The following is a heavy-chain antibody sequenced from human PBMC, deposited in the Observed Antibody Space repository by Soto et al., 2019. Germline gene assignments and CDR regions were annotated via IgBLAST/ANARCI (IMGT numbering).Heavy chain of an antibody. Sequence: GESLKISCKGSGYSFTIYWISWVRQMPGKGLEWMGRIDPSDSYTNYSPSFQGHVTISADKSISTAYLQWSSLKASDTAMYYCARHQGMTTVSPRDYGMDVWGQGTTVTVSS. CDR2: IDPSDSYT. CDR1: GYSFTIYW. D-gene: IGHD4-17*01. CDR3: ARHQGMTTVSPRDYGMDV. V-gene: IGHV5-10-1*01. J-gene: IGHJ6*02.